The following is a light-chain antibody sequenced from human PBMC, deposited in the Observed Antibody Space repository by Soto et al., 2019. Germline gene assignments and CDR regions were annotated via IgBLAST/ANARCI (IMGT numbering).Light chain of an antibody. CDR1: QSVGTN. V-gene: IGKV3-15*01. Sequence: SVMTQSPATLSVSPGERATLSCRASQSVGTNLAWYQQKPGQAPRLLIYDASKRATDIPARFSGSGSGTEFTLTISSLQSEDFAVYYCQKYNTWPHTFGQGTKLEI. J-gene: IGKJ2*01. CDR2: DAS. CDR3: QKYNTWPHT.